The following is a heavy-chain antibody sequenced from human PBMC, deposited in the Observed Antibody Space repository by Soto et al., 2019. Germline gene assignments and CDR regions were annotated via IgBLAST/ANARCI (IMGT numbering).Heavy chain of an antibody. D-gene: IGHD2-8*01. J-gene: IGHJ5*02. Sequence: PSETLSLTCTVSGGSISHYYWSWIRQCPGRGLEWIGYAYYSGSTDYNPSLKSRVTMSVDTSKNQVSLKLNSVTTADTAVYYCARDRSTYGGGGTGEVKENWFDPWGPGTLVTVSS. CDR2: AYYSGST. V-gene: IGHV4-59*01. CDR1: GGSISHYY. CDR3: ARDRSTYGGGGTGEVKENWFDP.